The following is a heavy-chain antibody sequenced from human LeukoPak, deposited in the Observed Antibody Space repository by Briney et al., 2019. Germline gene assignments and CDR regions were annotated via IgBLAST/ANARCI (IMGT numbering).Heavy chain of an antibody. D-gene: IGHD5-18*01. Sequence: GASVKVSCKASGYTFTGYHMHWVPQAPGQGLEWMGWINPNSGGTNYAQKFQGRVTMTRDTSISTAYRELSRLRSGDTAVYYCARDIQQLWLPAPSAIVYWGEGTLVTVSS. CDR1: GYTFTGYH. V-gene: IGHV1-2*02. CDR3: ARDIQQLWLPAPSAIVY. J-gene: IGHJ4*02. CDR2: INPNSGGT.